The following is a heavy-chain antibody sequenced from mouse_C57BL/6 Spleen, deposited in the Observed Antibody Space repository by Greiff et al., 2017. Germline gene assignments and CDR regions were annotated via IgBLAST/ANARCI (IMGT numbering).Heavy chain of an antibody. J-gene: IGHJ3*01. V-gene: IGHV5-16*01. CDR2: INYDGSST. CDR3: ARVTTVAGGFAY. Sequence: EVMLVESEGGLVQPGSSMKLSCTASGFTFSDYYMAWVRQVPEKGLEWVANINYDGSSTYYLDSLKSRFIISRDNAKNILYLQMSSLKSEDTATYYCARVTTVAGGFAYWGQGTLVTVSA. D-gene: IGHD1-1*01. CDR1: GFTFSDYY.